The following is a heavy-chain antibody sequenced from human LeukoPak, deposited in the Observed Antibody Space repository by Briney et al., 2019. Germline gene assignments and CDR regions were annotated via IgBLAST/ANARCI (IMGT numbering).Heavy chain of an antibody. Sequence: GGSLRLSCAASGFTVSSNYMSWVRQAPGKGLEWVSVIYSGGSTYYADSVKGRFTISRDNSKNTLYLQMNSLRAEDTAVYYCARVRGIAVAGGTLYYFDYWGQGTLVTVSS. CDR2: IYSGGST. CDR1: GFTVSSNY. V-gene: IGHV3-53*01. J-gene: IGHJ4*02. D-gene: IGHD6-19*01. CDR3: ARVRGIAVAGGTLYYFDY.